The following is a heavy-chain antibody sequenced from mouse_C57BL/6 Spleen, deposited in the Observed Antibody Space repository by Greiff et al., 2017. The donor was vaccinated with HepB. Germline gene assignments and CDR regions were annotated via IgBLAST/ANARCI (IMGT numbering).Heavy chain of an antibody. J-gene: IGHJ4*01. D-gene: IGHD1-1*01. CDR3: ARDYYGRYYYAMDY. Sequence: EVQLVESGGGLVKPGGSLKLSCAASGFTFSSYAMSWVRQTPEKRLEWVATISDGGSYTYYPDNVKGRFTISRDNAKNNLYLQMSHLKSEDTAMYYCARDYYGRYYYAMDYWGQGTSVTVSS. CDR2: ISDGGSYT. V-gene: IGHV5-4*01. CDR1: GFTFSSYA.